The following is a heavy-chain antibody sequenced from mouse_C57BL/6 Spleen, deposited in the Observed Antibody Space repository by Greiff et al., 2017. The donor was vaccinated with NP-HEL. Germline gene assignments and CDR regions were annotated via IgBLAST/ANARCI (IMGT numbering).Heavy chain of an antibody. J-gene: IGHJ1*03. V-gene: IGHV5-17*01. CDR1: GFTFSDYG. D-gene: IGHD1-1*01. CDR3: ARPFITRYFDV. Sequence: EVKVVESGGGSGGSLKLSCAASGFTFSDYGMHWVRQAPEKGLEWVAYISSGSSTIYYADTVKGRFTISRDNAKNTLFLQMTSLRSEDTAMYYCARPFITRYFDVWGTGTTVTVSS. CDR2: ISSGSSTI.